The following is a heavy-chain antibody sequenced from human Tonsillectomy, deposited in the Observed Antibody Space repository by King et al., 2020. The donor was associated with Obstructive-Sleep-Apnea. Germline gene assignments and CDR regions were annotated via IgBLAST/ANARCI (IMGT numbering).Heavy chain of an antibody. Sequence: QLQESGPGLVKPSQTLSLTCTVSCGSISRGGYYWSWIRQHPGKGLGWIGYIYYIGSTYYNPSLKRRVTISVDTSKNQFSLKLRPVTAADTAVYYCARDESGALYWGQGTLVTVSS. V-gene: IGHV4-31*03. J-gene: IGHJ4*02. CDR3: ARDESGALY. CDR2: IYYIGST. CDR1: CGSISRGGYY.